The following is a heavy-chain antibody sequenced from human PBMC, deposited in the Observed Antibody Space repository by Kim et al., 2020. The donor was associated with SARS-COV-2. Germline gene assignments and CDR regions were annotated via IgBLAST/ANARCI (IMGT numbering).Heavy chain of an antibody. V-gene: IGHV3-30-3*01. CDR3: ARARGIVVVIKESNWFDP. D-gene: IGHD3-22*01. J-gene: IGHJ5*02. CDR2: ISYDGSNK. Sequence: GGSLRLSCAASGFTFSSYAMHWVRQAPGKGLEWVAVISYDGSNKYYADSVKGRFTISRDNSKNTLYLQMNSLRAEDTAVYYCARARGIVVVIKESNWFDPWGQGTLVTVSS. CDR1: GFTFSSYA.